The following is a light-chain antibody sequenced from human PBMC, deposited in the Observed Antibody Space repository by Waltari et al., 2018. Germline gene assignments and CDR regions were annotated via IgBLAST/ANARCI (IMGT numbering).Light chain of an antibody. J-gene: IGKJ2*01. CDR3: QHSYSTPPT. Sequence: DIQMTQSPSSLSASVGDRVTITCRASQSISSYLNWYQQKPGKAPKLLLYAAYTLQSGVPSRFSGSGSGTDFTLTISSLQPEDFATYYCQHSYSTPPTFGPGTKLEIK. CDR2: AAY. V-gene: IGKV1-39*01. CDR1: QSISSY.